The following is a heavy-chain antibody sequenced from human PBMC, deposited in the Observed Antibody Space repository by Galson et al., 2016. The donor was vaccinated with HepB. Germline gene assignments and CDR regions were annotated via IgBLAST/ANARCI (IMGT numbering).Heavy chain of an antibody. V-gene: IGHV1-69*04. J-gene: IGHJ4*02. Sequence: SVKVSCKASGDTFSNYAITWVRQAPGQGLEWMGRIVPFLGIAKYAQSFQDRVTITADKSTSTVFMEVNSLRSEDTAVYYCARVDCSGNACYLNYWGQGTLVIVSS. CDR3: ARVDCSGNACYLNY. D-gene: IGHD2-2*01. CDR2: IVPFLGIA. CDR1: GDTFSNYA.